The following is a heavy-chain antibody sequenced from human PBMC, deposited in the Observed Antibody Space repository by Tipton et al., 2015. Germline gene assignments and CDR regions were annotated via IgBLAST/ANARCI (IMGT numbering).Heavy chain of an antibody. J-gene: IGHJ4*02. V-gene: IGHV3-21*01. CDR3: ARVEQWLAFYFDH. CDR2: ISTTSRYI. D-gene: IGHD6-19*01. Sequence: TWIRQHPGKGLEWVSSISTTSRYIYYLDSVKGRFTISRDNAKNSLYLEMNSLRVEDTAVYYCARVEQWLAFYFDHWGQGALVTVSS.